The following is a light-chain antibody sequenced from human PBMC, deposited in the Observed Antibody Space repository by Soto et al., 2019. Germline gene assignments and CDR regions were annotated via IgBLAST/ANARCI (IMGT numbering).Light chain of an antibody. CDR2: GAS. Sequence: VLTQSPGTLSFSPGDRATLSCRASQSVTSDYLAWYQQKPGQAPRLLIYGASIRATGIPDRFSGSGSGTDFTLTISRLEPEDFAMYHCQQHGNSPRVTFGQGTRLEIK. CDR1: QSVTSDY. CDR3: QQHGNSPRVT. J-gene: IGKJ5*01. V-gene: IGKV3-20*01.